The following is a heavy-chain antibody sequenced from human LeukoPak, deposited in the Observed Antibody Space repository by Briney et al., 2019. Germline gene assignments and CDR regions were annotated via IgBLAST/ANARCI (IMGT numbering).Heavy chain of an antibody. J-gene: IGHJ6*02. CDR1: GFTFSSYG. CDR3: AKDLSTVTTSYDILTGYYYYYYYGMDV. CDR2: IPYDGSNK. D-gene: IGHD3-9*01. Sequence: GGSLRLSCAASGFTFSSYGMHWVRQAPGKGLEWVAVIPYDGSNKYYADSVKGRFTISRDNSKNTLYLQMNSLRAEDTAVYYCAKDLSTVTTSYDILTGYYYYYYYGMDVWGQGTTVTVSS. V-gene: IGHV3-30*18.